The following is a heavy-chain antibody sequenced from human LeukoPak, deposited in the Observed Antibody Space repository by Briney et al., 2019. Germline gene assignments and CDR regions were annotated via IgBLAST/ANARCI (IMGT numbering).Heavy chain of an antibody. D-gene: IGHD6-13*01. J-gene: IGHJ3*02. CDR2: ISADGGST. CDR1: GFMFSNYD. V-gene: IGHV3-64*01. CDR3: ATERSSSWSNDAFDI. Sequence: PGGSLRLSCAAPGFMFSNYDMHWVRQAPGKGLEYVSHISADGGSTYYATSVKGRFTISRDNSKNTLYLQMGSLRAEDMAVYYCATERSSSWSNDAFDIWGQGTMVTVSS.